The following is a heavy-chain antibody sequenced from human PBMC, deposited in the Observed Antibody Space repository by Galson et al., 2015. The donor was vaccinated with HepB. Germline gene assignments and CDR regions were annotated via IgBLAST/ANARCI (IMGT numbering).Heavy chain of an antibody. J-gene: IGHJ5*02. CDR1: GGTFSSYT. D-gene: IGHD2-2*01. V-gene: IGHV1-69*04. Sequence: SVKVSCKASGGTFSSYTISWVRQAPGQGLEWMGRIIPILGIANYAQKFQGRVTITADKSTSTAYMELSSLRSEDTAVYYCARDGEDIVVVPAAMGGWFDPWGQGTLVTVSS. CDR3: ARDGEDIVVVPAAMGGWFDP. CDR2: IIPILGIA.